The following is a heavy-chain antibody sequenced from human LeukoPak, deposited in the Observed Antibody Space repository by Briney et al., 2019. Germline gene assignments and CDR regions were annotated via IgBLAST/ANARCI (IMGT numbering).Heavy chain of an antibody. CDR2: IHYSGST. J-gene: IGHJ4*02. D-gene: IGHD7-27*01. Sequence: SETLSLTCTVSGDSISSYYWSWIRQPPGKGLEWIGYIHYSGSTNYNPSLKSRVTISVDTSKNQFSLKLSSVTAADTAVYYCARGTNWGSDYWGQGTLATVSS. CDR1: GDSISSYY. V-gene: IGHV4-59*01. CDR3: ARGTNWGSDY.